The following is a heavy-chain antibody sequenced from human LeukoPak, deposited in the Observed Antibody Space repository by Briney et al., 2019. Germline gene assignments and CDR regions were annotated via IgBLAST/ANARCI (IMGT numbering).Heavy chain of an antibody. CDR3: AKGYRIVSGSLDY. J-gene: IGHJ4*02. CDR1: GFAFSSYG. V-gene: IGHV3-30*02. D-gene: IGHD3-10*01. Sequence: GGSLRLSCAASGFAFSSYGMHWVRQAPGKGLEWVAYIHYDSTTEDYADSVKGRFTISRDNSKNSLYLQMNSLRTEDTALYYCAKGYRIVSGSLDYWGQGTLVTVSS. CDR2: IHYDSTTE.